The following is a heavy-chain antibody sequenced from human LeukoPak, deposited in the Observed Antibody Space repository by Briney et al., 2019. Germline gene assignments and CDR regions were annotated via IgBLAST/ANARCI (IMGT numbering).Heavy chain of an antibody. Sequence: GGSLRLSCAASGFTFSSYSMNWVRQAPGKGLEWVSSISSSSSYIYYADSVKGRFTISRDNAKNSLYLQMNSLRAEDTAVYYCAKDAHDFWSGYFQDAFDIWGQGTMVTVSS. CDR2: ISSSSSYI. V-gene: IGHV3-21*01. D-gene: IGHD3-3*01. CDR3: AKDAHDFWSGYFQDAFDI. J-gene: IGHJ3*02. CDR1: GFTFSSYS.